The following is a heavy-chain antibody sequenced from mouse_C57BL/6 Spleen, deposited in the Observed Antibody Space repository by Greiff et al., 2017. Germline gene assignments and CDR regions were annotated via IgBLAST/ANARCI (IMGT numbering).Heavy chain of an antibody. J-gene: IGHJ3*01. D-gene: IGHD2-4*01. V-gene: IGHV1-81*01. Sequence: VQLQQSGAELARPGASVKLSCKASGYTFTSYGISWVKQRTGQGLEWIGEIYPRSGNTYYNEKFKGKATFTADTSSNTAYMQLSSLTTEDSAIYYCARDYDYDGAWFAYWGQGTLVTVSA. CDR2: IYPRSGNT. CDR3: ARDYDYDGAWFAY. CDR1: GYTFTSYG.